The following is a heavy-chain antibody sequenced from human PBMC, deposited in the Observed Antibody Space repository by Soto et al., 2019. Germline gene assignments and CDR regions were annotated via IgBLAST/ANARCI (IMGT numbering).Heavy chain of an antibody. CDR3: TRDSESNWFDP. Sequence: SETLSLTCTVSGGSISSGGYYWSWIRQHPGKGLEWIGYIYYSGSTYYNPSLKSRVTISVDTSKNQFSLKLSSVTAADTAVYYCTRDSESNWFDPWGQGTLVTVSS. CDR2: IYYSGST. CDR1: GGSISSGGYY. V-gene: IGHV4-31*02. J-gene: IGHJ5*02.